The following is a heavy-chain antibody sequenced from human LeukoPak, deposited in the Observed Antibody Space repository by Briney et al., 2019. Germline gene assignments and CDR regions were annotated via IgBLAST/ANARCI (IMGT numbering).Heavy chain of an antibody. Sequence: GGSLRLSCAASGFTFSNYGMHWVRQAPGKGLEWVALIWYDGSNKYYTDSVKGRLTISRDNSKNSLYLQMNSLRDEDTAVYYCARDRRLADDDAFDIWGQGTMVTVSS. V-gene: IGHV3-33*01. CDR3: ARDRRLADDDAFDI. J-gene: IGHJ3*02. D-gene: IGHD6-19*01. CDR1: GFTFSNYG. CDR2: IWYDGSNK.